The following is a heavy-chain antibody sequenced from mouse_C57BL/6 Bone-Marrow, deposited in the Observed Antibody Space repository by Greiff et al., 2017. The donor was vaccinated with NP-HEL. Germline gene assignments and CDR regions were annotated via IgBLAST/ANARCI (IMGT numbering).Heavy chain of an antibody. CDR2: IHPSDSDT. V-gene: IGHV1-74*01. Sequence: QVQLKQSGPELVKPGASVKLSCKASGYTFTSYWMHWVKQRPGQGLEWIGRIHPSDSDTNYNQKFKGKATLTVDKSSSTAYMQLSSLTSEDSAVYYCASYDYPWFAYWGQGTLVTVSA. CDR1: GYTFTSYW. CDR3: ASYDYPWFAY. D-gene: IGHD2-4*01. J-gene: IGHJ3*01.